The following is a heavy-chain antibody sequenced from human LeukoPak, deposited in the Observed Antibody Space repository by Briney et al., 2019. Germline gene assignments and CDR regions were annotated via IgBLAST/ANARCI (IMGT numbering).Heavy chain of an antibody. CDR2: INHSGST. J-gene: IGHJ4*02. Sequence: SETLSLTCAVYGGSFSGYYWSWIRQPPGKGLAWIGEINHSGSTNYNPSLKSRVTISIDMSKNQFSLKLSSGTAADTAMYYCAGGRDGIFDYWGQGTLVTVSS. CDR1: GGSFSGYY. V-gene: IGHV4-34*01. CDR3: AGGRDGIFDY.